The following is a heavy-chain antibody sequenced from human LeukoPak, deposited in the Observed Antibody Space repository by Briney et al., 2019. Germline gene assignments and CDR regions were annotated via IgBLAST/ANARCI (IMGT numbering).Heavy chain of an antibody. Sequence: QTGRSLRLSCAVSGFTFKKYAIHWVRQAPGKGLEWVAFISWDGNTKYYADSVKGRFTISRDNSQNTLDLQMNSLRAEDTAVYYCARDLSERYSTDYWGQGTLVTVSS. J-gene: IGHJ4*02. CDR3: ARDLSERYSTDY. V-gene: IGHV3-30-3*01. CDR2: ISWDGNTK. CDR1: GFTFKKYA. D-gene: IGHD1-26*01.